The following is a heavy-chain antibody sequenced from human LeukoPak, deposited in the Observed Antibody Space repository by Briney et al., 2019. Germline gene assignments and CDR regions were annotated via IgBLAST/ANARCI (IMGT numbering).Heavy chain of an antibody. CDR3: AREYYYDSSGYYSYDAFDI. V-gene: IGHV1-46*01. CDR2: INPSGGST. Sequence: ASVKVSCKASGYTFTSYYMHWVRQAPGQGLEWMGIINPSGGSTSYAQKFQGRVTMTRDTSTGTVYMELSSLRSEDTAVYYCAREYYYDSSGYYSYDAFDIWGQGTMVTVSS. J-gene: IGHJ3*02. CDR1: GYTFTSYY. D-gene: IGHD3-22*01.